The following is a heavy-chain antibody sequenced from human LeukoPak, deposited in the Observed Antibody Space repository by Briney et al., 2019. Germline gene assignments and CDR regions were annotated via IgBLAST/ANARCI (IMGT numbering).Heavy chain of an antibody. CDR3: ARERGTLAVAGGAVDI. D-gene: IGHD6-19*01. CDR2: INPSGGST. Sequence: ASVKVSCKASGYTFTSYYMHWVRQAPGQGLEWMGIINPSGGSTSYAQKFQGRVTMTRDMSTSTVYMELSSLRSEDTAVYYCARERGTLAVAGGAVDIWGQGTMVTVSS. V-gene: IGHV1-46*01. CDR1: GYTFTSYY. J-gene: IGHJ3*02.